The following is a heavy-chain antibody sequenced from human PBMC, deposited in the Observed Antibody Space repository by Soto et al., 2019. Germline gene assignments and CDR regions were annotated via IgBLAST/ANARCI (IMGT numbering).Heavy chain of an antibody. Sequence: QVQLVESGGGVVQPGRSLRLSCAASGFTFSSYAMQWVRQAPGKGLEGVAVIWHDGSNQYYADSVKGRFTISRDNSNNTLYLQLNSLRAEDTAVYYCARERGQIDYWGQGTLVTVSS. CDR1: GFTFSSYA. CDR2: IWHDGSNQ. J-gene: IGHJ4*02. CDR3: ARERGQIDY. V-gene: IGHV3-33*01.